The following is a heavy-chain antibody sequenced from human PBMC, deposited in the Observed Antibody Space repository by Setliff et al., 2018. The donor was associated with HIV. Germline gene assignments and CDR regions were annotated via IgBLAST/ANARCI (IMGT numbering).Heavy chain of an antibody. Sequence: SETLSLTCTVSGGSISSGAYYWSWIRQHPGKGLEWIGYIYYSGSTYYNPSLKSRVTISVDTSKNQFSLKLNSVTAADTAVYYCARVPLSSPSRPGGYFDYGGQGTLVTVSS. D-gene: IGHD3-16*01. J-gene: IGHJ4*02. CDR3: ARVPLSSPSRPGGYFDY. CDR2: IYYSGST. V-gene: IGHV4-31*03. CDR1: GGSISSGAYY.